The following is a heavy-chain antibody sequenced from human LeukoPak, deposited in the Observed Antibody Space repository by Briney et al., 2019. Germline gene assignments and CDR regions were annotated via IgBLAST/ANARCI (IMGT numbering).Heavy chain of an antibody. D-gene: IGHD6-13*01. Sequence: GGSLRLSCAASGFTFDDYTMHWVRQAPGKGLEWVSLISWDGGSTYYADSVKGRFTISRDDSKNSLYLQMNSLRTEDTALYYCARIAAAGLYFDYWGQGTLVTVSS. CDR2: ISWDGGST. CDR1: GFTFDDYT. CDR3: ARIAAAGLYFDY. V-gene: IGHV3-43*01. J-gene: IGHJ4*02.